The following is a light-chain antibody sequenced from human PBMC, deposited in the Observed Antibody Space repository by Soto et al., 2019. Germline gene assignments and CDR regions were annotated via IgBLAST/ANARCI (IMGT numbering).Light chain of an antibody. CDR2: CAS. V-gene: IGKV3-20*01. J-gene: IGKJ4*01. CDR1: QIVSSSY. Sequence: EIVLTQFPGTLSLSPGERCTLSCMARQIVSSSYLAWYHQKPGQAPRLLIYCASSRATGIPDRFSGSGSGTHFTLTISRLEPEDFAVYYCQQYGSSPLTVGGGTKVEIK. CDR3: QQYGSSPLT.